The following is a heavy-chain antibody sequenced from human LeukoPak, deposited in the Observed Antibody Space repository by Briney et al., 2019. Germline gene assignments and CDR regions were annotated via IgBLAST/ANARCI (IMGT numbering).Heavy chain of an antibody. D-gene: IGHD2-15*01. CDR2: ISSSGSSK. J-gene: IGHJ4*02. V-gene: IGHV3-11*01. CDR3: AKAPVTSCRGAFCYPFDY. CDR1: GFTFSDYY. Sequence: GGSLRLSCAASGFTFSDYYMSWIRQAPGKGLEWVSYISSSGSSKYYADSVKGRFTISRDNAKNSLYLQMNSLRAENAAVYYCAKAPVTSCRGAFCYPFDYWGQGTLVTVSS.